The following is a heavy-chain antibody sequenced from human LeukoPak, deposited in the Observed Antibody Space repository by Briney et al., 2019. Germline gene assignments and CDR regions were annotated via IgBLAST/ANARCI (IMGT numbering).Heavy chain of an antibody. CDR2: IYHSGST. D-gene: IGHD3-9*01. CDR1: GGSISSSNW. V-gene: IGHV4-4*02. CDR3: ARVRNDILTGYYLFDY. Sequence: SETLSLTCDVSGGSISSSNWWSWVRQPPGKGLEWIGEIYHSGSTNYNPSLKSRVTISVDKSKNQFSLKLSSVTAADTAVYYCARVRNDILTGYYLFDYWGQGTLVTVSS. J-gene: IGHJ4*02.